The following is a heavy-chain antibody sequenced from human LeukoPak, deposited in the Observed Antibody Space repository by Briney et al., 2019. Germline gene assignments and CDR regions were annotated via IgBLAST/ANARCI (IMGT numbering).Heavy chain of an antibody. D-gene: IGHD2-21*01. V-gene: IGHV4-39*01. Sequence: SXXLSLTCTVSGGSISSSSYYWGWIRRPPGKGLEWIGSIYYSGSTYYNPSLKSRVTISVDTSKNQFSLKLSSVTAADTAVYYCARFNRYCGGDCYSFDYWGQGTLVTVSS. J-gene: IGHJ4*02. CDR1: GGSISSSSYY. CDR3: ARFNRYCGGDCYSFDY. CDR2: IYYSGST.